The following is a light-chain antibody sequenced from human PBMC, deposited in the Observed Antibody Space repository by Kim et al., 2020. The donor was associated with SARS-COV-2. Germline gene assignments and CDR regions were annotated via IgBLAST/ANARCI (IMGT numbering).Light chain of an antibody. Sequence: VALGQRVRITCQGDSLRSYYATGYQQKPGQAPILVIYGKNNRPSGIPGRLSGSSSGNTASLTITGTQAGDEADYYCNSRDSNDNVVFGGGTQLTVL. J-gene: IGLJ2*01. V-gene: IGLV3-19*01. CDR2: GKN. CDR3: NSRDSNDNVV. CDR1: SLRSYY.